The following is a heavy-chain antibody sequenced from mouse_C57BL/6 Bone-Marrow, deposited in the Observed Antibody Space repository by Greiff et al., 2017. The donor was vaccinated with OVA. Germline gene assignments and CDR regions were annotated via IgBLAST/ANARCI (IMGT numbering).Heavy chain of an antibody. CDR3: ARAVVATAYFDY. CDR2: ISSGSSTI. Sequence: EVKLVESGGGLVKPGGSLKLSCAASGFTFSDYGMHWVRQAPEKGLEWVAYISSGSSTIYYADTVKGRFTISRDNAKNTLFLQMTSLRSEDTAMYYCARAVVATAYFDYWGQGTTLTVSS. V-gene: IGHV5-17*01. D-gene: IGHD1-1*01. CDR1: GFTFSDYG. J-gene: IGHJ2*01.